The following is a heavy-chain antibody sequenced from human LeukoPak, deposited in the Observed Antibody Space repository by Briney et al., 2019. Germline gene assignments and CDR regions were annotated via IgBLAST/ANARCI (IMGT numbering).Heavy chain of an antibody. V-gene: IGHV4-39*01. Sequence: PSETLSLTCTVSGGSISSSSYYWGWIRQPPGKVLEWIGSIYYSGSTYYNPSLKSRVTISVDTSKNQFSLKLSSVTAADTAVYYCASLRERSYYARGFDYWGQGTLVTVSS. CDR2: IYYSGST. D-gene: IGHD1-26*01. CDR1: GGSISSSSYY. J-gene: IGHJ4*02. CDR3: ASLRERSYYARGFDY.